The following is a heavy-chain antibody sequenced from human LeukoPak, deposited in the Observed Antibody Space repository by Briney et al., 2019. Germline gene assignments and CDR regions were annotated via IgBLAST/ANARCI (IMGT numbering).Heavy chain of an antibody. V-gene: IGHV1-18*01. CDR3: ARARLGYCSGGSCYNTFDY. Sequence: ASVKVSCKASGYTSTSYGIRWVRQAPGQGLEWMGWISAFNGNTKYAQKLQGRVTMTTDTSTSTAYMELRSLRSDDTAVYYCARARLGYCSGGSCYNTFDYWGQGTLVTVSS. J-gene: IGHJ4*02. CDR1: GYTSTSYG. CDR2: ISAFNGNT. D-gene: IGHD2-15*01.